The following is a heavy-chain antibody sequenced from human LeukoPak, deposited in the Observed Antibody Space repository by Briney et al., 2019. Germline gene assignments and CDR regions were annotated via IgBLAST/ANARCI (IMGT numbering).Heavy chain of an antibody. V-gene: IGHV4-4*02. Sequence: SGTLSLTCAVSGGSISSNNWWWSWVRQPPGKGLEWIGEIYHSGSTNYNPSLKSRVTISVDTSKNQFSLKLSSVTAADTAVYYCARDLLYFDYWGQGTLVTVSS. CDR3: ARDLLYFDY. J-gene: IGHJ4*02. CDR1: GGSISSNNW. D-gene: IGHD2/OR15-2a*01. CDR2: IYHSGST.